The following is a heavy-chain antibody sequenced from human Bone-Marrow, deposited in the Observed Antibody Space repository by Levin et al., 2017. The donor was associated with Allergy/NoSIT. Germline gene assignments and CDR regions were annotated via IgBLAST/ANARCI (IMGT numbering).Heavy chain of an antibody. CDR2: IYHSGST. Sequence: SETLSLTCSVSNGSMSGHIWSWIRQPPGKGLEWIGFIYHSGSTDYNPSLKSRVTISLDTSKTQFSLRLSSVTAADTAVYFCARDSHHYEGSGYYSGNWFDPWGQGTLVTVSS. CDR1: NGSMSGHI. D-gene: IGHD3-3*01. V-gene: IGHV4-59*11. CDR3: ARDSHHYEGSGYYSGNWFDP. J-gene: IGHJ5*02.